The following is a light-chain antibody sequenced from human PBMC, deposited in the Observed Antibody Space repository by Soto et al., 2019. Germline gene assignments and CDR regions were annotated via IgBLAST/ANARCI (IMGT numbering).Light chain of an antibody. J-gene: IGKJ1*01. CDR1: QSVSSNY. CDR3: QQFGSSPPWP. Sequence: EHVLTQFPGTLSLSPGERATLSCRASQSVSSNYLAWYQQKPGQAPRLLIYGASSRAAGIPDRFRGSGSGTDFTLTISRLEPEDFAGYYCQQFGSSPPWPFGQGTKVEMK. CDR2: GAS. V-gene: IGKV3-20*01.